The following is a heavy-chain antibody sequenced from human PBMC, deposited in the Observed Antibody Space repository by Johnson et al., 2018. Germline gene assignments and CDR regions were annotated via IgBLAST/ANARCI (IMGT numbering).Heavy chain of an antibody. V-gene: IGHV3-23*04. CDR3: TKDHDCSGGSCYADYFQH. CDR1: GFTFSNFV. D-gene: IGHD2-15*01. Sequence: VQLVQSGGGLVQPGGSXRLSCAASGFTFSNFVMSWVRQTPGKGLEFVSAITATGIGTYYVDSVKGRFTIYRDNSKNTLYLQMNSLRAEDTAMYYCTKDHDCSGGSCYADYFQHWGQGTLVTVSS. CDR2: ITATGIGT. J-gene: IGHJ1*01.